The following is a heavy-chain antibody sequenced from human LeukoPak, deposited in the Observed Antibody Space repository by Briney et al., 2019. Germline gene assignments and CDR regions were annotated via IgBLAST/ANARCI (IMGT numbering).Heavy chain of an antibody. CDR3: AKEGYYYGSGRHKGYFDY. Sequence: GGSLRLSCAASGFTFDDYAMHWVRPAPGKGLEWVSGISWNSGSIGYADSVKGRFTISRDNAKNSLYLQMNSLRAEDMALYYCAKEGYYYGSGRHKGYFDYWGQGTLVTVSS. CDR2: ISWNSGSI. J-gene: IGHJ4*02. V-gene: IGHV3-9*03. D-gene: IGHD3-10*01. CDR1: GFTFDDYA.